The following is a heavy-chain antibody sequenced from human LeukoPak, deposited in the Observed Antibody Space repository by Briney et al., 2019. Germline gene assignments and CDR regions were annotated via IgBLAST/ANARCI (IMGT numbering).Heavy chain of an antibody. CDR1: GFTFTSRSA. Sequence: GTSVKVSCKTSGFTFTSRSAVQWVRQARGQRLEWIGWIVVGSDNTNYAQKFQERVTITRDMSTSTAYMELSSLRSEDTAVYYCAASYSSTWFDYWGQGTLVTVSS. D-gene: IGHD6-13*01. CDR2: IVVGSDNT. CDR3: AASYSSTWFDY. J-gene: IGHJ4*02. V-gene: IGHV1-58*01.